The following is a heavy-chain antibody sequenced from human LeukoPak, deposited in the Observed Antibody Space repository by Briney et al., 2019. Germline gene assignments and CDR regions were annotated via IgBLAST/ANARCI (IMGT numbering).Heavy chain of an antibody. Sequence: GGSLRLSCAASGFTFSSYAMSWVRQAPGKGLEWVSAISGSGGSTYYADSVKGRFTISRDNSKNTLYLQMNSLRAEDTAVCYCAKDTSDPLPYYYYMDVWGKGTTVTVSS. CDR2: ISGSGGST. CDR3: AKDTSDPLPYYYYMDV. CDR1: GFTFSSYA. J-gene: IGHJ6*03. V-gene: IGHV3-23*01.